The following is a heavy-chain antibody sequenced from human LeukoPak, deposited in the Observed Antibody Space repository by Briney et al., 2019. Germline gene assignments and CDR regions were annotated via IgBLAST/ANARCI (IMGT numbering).Heavy chain of an antibody. V-gene: IGHV4-59*08. D-gene: IGHD3-16*01. CDR1: GGSTSSYY. J-gene: IGHJ5*02. CDR2: IYYSGST. Sequence: SETLSLTCTVSGGSTSSYYWSWIRQPPGKGLEWIGYIYYSGSTNYNPSLKSRVTISVDTSKNQFSLKLNSVTASDTAVYYCARGGRGFDPWGQGTLVTVSS. CDR3: ARGGRGFDP.